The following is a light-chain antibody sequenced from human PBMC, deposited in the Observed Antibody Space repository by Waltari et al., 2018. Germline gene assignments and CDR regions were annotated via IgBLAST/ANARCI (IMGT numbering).Light chain of an antibody. CDR1: QSVSSN. J-gene: IGKJ5*01. V-gene: IGKV3-15*01. CDR2: GAS. Sequence: EIVMTQSLATLSVSPGERATLTCRASQSVSSNLAWYQQKPGQAPRLLIYGASTRATGIPARFSGSGSGTEFTLTISSMQSEDFAVYYCQQYNNWPPITFGQGTRLEIK. CDR3: QQYNNWPPIT.